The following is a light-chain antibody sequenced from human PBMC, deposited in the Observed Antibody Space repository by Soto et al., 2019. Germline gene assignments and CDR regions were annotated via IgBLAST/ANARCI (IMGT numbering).Light chain of an antibody. V-gene: IGLV2-14*01. CDR3: SSYTSISTYV. CDR1: SSVVGGYNF. Sequence: QSVLTQPASVSGSPGQSITISCTGTSSVVGGYNFVSWYQQHPDKAPKLMIYDVTNRPSGVSNRFSGSKSGNTASLTISGLQAEDEADYYCSSYTSISTYVFGTGTNATVL. CDR2: DVT. J-gene: IGLJ1*01.